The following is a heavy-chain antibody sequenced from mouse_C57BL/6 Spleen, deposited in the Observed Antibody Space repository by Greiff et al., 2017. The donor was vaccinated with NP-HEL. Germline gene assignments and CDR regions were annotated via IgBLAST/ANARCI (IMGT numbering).Heavy chain of an antibody. CDR3: AKGGPYYDPGY. CDR1: GYTFTSYW. V-gene: IGHV1-64*01. J-gene: IGHJ2*01. Sequence: VQLQQSGAELVKPGASVKLSCKASGYTFTSYWMHWVKQRPGQGLEWIGMIHPNSGSTNYNEKFKSKATLTVDKSSSTAYMQLSSLTSEDSAVYYCAKGGPYYDPGYWGQGTTLTVSS. CDR2: IHPNSGST. D-gene: IGHD2-4*01.